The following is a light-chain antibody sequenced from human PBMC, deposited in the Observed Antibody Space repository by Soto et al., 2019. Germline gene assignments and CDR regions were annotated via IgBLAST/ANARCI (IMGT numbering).Light chain of an antibody. Sequence: EIQMTQSPSTLSSSLGESVTITCRASQSISSWLAWYQQKPGKAPKLLIYDASSLESGVPSRFSGSGSGTEFTLTISSLQPDDFATYYCKQYNSYSTFGQGTKVDIK. CDR3: KQYNSYST. V-gene: IGKV1-5*01. J-gene: IGKJ1*01. CDR2: DAS. CDR1: QSISSW.